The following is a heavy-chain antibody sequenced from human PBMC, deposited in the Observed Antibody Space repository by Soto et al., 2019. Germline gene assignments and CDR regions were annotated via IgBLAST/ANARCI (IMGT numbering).Heavy chain of an antibody. CDR3: ARGVGITYYYGSGRYYFDY. J-gene: IGHJ4*02. CDR2: INHSGGT. Sequence: QVQLQQWGAGLLKPSETLSLTCAVYGGSFSGYYWSWIRQPPGKGLEWIGEINHSGGTNYNPSLKRRLTISVDTSKNQFSLKLSSVTAADTAVYYCARGVGITYYYGSGRYYFDYWGQGTLVTVSS. CDR1: GGSFSGYY. D-gene: IGHD3-10*01. V-gene: IGHV4-34*01.